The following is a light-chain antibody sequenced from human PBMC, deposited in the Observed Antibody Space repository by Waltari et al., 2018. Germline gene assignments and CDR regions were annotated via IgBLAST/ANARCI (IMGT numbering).Light chain of an antibody. V-gene: IGLV3-25*03. CDR2: RDK. J-gene: IGLJ2*01. Sequence: SPDLTRPPSVSVSPGPTTTIPCFGTTLPNQYVQWYQQRPGQVPVMLIYRDKERPSGIPERFSGSTSGTRATLTIRGAQAEDEAHYYCQSSDSSVTFAVFGGGTKLTVL. CDR1: TLPNQY. CDR3: QSSDSSVTFAV.